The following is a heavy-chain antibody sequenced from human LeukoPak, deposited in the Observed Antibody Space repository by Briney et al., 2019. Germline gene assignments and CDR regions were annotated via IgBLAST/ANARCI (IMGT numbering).Heavy chain of an antibody. J-gene: IGHJ4*02. CDR3: ARHRAASGTYQFDF. V-gene: IGHV5-51*01. Sequence: GESLKISCETSGYTFTNYWIGWVRHMPGKGLEWMGIVYPGDSKTIYSPSFEGKVTISADKSIRIAYLQWSSLKASDTAMYYCARHRAASGTYQFDFWGQGTLVTVSS. CDR1: GYTFTNYW. D-gene: IGHD1-26*01. CDR2: VYPGDSKT.